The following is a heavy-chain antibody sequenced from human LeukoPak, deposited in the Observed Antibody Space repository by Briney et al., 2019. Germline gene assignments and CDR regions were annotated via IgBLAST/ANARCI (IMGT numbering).Heavy chain of an antibody. Sequence: SQTLSLTCAISGDSVSSNSAAWHWIRQSPSRGLEWLGRTYYRSKWYNDYAVSVKSRITINPDTSKNQFSLQLNSVTPEDTAVYYCARVGYSSSWYVADYYYYYYGMDVWGQGTTVTVSS. V-gene: IGHV6-1*01. J-gene: IGHJ6*02. CDR2: TYYRSKWYN. CDR1: GDSVSSNSAA. D-gene: IGHD6-13*01. CDR3: ARVGYSSSWYVADYYYYYYGMDV.